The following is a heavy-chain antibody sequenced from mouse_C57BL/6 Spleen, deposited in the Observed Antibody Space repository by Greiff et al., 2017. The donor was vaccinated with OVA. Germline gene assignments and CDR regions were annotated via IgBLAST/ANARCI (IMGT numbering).Heavy chain of an antibody. Sequence: EVKVEESGEGLVKPGGSLKLSCAASGFTFSSYAMSWVRQTPEKRLEWVAYISSGGDYIYYADTVKGRFTISRDNARNTLYLQMSSLKSEDTAMYYCTRVYDYDRGYFDVWGTGTTVTVSS. D-gene: IGHD2-4*01. CDR2: ISSGGDYI. V-gene: IGHV5-9-1*02. J-gene: IGHJ1*03. CDR1: GFTFSSYA. CDR3: TRVYDYDRGYFDV.